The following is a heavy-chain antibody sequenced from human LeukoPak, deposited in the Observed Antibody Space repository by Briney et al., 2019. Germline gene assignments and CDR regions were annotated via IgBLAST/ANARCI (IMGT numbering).Heavy chain of an antibody. Sequence: SETLSFTGTVSGVSISGGSYYWRWIRQPAGKGLEWIGRIYTSGCTNYNPSLNSLITISVDTSKNQFSMRLSSDTAADTAVYYCATEGNYGSGSYYKMDVWGKGTTVTISS. J-gene: IGHJ6*04. CDR2: IYTSGCT. CDR3: ATEGNYGSGSYYKMDV. CDR1: GVSISGGSYY. D-gene: IGHD3-10*01. V-gene: IGHV4-61*02.